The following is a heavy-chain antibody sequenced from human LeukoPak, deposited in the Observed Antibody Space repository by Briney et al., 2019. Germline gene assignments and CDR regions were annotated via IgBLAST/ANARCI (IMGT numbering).Heavy chain of an antibody. Sequence: PGGSLRLSCAASGFTFSSYWMHWVRQAPGKGLVWVSRINTDGSNTNYADSVKGRFTISRDNAKNTLYLQMNSLRAEDTAVYYCARDAAYYDFWSGYSDYWGQGTLVTVSS. D-gene: IGHD3-3*01. J-gene: IGHJ4*02. CDR3: ARDAAYYDFWSGYSDY. V-gene: IGHV3-74*01. CDR2: INTDGSNT. CDR1: GFTFSSYW.